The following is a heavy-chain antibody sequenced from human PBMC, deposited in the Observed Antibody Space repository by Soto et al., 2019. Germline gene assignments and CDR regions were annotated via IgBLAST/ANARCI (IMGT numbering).Heavy chain of an antibody. D-gene: IGHD3-10*01. J-gene: IGHJ4*02. Sequence: ASVKVSCKASGYTFTSYGISWVRQAPGQGLEWMGWISAYNGNTNYAQKLQGRVTMTTDTSTSTAYMELRSLRSDDTAVYYCARDSADISAGVLDYWGQGTLVTVSS. CDR1: GYTFTSYG. V-gene: IGHV1-18*04. CDR3: ARDSADISAGVLDY. CDR2: ISAYNGNT.